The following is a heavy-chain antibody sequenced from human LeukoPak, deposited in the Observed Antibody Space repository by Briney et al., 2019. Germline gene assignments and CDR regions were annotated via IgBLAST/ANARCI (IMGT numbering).Heavy chain of an antibody. CDR1: GYTFTSYG. CDR3: TRESDYGDGDDSFDF. CDR2: ISAYNGHT. J-gene: IGHJ4*02. V-gene: IGHV1-18*01. Sequence: ASVKVSCKASGYTFTSYGISWMRQAPGQGLEWVGWISAYNGHTNYAQKFRGRLILSTDDSTNTAFMELRSLRSDDTATYYCTRESDYGDGDDSFDFWGQGTLVTVSS. D-gene: IGHD4/OR15-4a*01.